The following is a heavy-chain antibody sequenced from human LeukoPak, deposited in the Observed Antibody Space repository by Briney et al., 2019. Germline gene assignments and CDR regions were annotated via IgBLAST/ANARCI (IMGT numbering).Heavy chain of an antibody. CDR2: ISSSGSTI. D-gene: IGHD2-2*02. J-gene: IGHJ6*02. CDR3: ARDFAYCSSTSCYKINYGMDV. Sequence: GGSLRLSCAASGFTFSSYSMNWVRQAPGKGLEWVSYISSSGSTIYYADSVKGRFTISRDNAKNSLYLQMNSLRAEDTAVYYCARDFAYCSSTSCYKINYGMDVWGQGTTVTVSS. V-gene: IGHV3-48*04. CDR1: GFTFSSYS.